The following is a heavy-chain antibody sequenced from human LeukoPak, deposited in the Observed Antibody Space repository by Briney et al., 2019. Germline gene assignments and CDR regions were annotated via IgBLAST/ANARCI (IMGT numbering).Heavy chain of an antibody. CDR3: ARQGSGSYYRRPFDF. CDR1: GDSISSNNYY. V-gene: IGHV4-39*01. Sequence: PSETLSLTCTVSGDSISSNNYYWGWIRQPPGKGLEWIGSIHYSGYTYYNPSLKSRVTISVDTSKNHFSLKLTSVPAADTAVFYCARQGSGSYYRRPFDFWGQGTLVTVSS. J-gene: IGHJ4*02. CDR2: IHYSGYT. D-gene: IGHD1-26*01.